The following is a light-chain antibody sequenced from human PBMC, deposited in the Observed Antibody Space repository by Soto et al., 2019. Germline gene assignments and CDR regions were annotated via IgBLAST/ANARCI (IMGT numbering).Light chain of an antibody. J-gene: IGKJ5*01. V-gene: IGKV1-33*01. CDR3: QQFNNLPIT. CDR2: DAS. CDR1: QDISDY. Sequence: DIQMTQSPSSLSASVGDRVTITCHASQDISDYLNWYQQKPGKAPKLLIYDASNLKTGVPSRFNGSGSGTDFTFTISSLQPEDIATYYCQQFNNLPITFGQGTRLEIK.